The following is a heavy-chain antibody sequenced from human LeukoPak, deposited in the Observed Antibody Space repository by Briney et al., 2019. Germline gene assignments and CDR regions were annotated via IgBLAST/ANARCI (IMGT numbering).Heavy chain of an antibody. V-gene: IGHV5-51*01. J-gene: IGHJ6*02. CDR3: ARLYYYGMEV. CDR2: IYPGDSDT. CDR1: GFXFTSYW. Sequence: GESLKISCKGSGFXFTSYWICLVRQMPGKGLEWMADIYPGDSDTRYSPSFQGQVTISADRSTSTAYLQWRSLKASDTAMYHCARLYYYGMEVWGQGTTVTVSS.